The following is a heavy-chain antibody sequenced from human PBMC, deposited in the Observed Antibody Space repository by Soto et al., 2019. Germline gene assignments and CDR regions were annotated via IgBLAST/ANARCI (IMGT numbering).Heavy chain of an antibody. CDR3: ARGPGGYTPPY. V-gene: IGHV4-34*01. J-gene: IGHJ4*02. CDR2: INHSGST. D-gene: IGHD5-12*01. Sequence: PSETLSLTCAVYGGSFSGYYWSWIRQPPGKGLEWIGEINHSGSTNYNPSLKSRVTILVDTSKNQFSLKLSSVTAADTAVYYCARGPGGYTPPYWGQGTLVTVSS. CDR1: GGSFSGYY.